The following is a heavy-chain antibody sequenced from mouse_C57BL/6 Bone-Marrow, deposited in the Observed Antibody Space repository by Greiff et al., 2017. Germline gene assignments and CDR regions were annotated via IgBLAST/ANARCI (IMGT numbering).Heavy chain of an antibody. D-gene: IGHD1-1*01. Sequence: QVQLQQSGAELVRPGASVTLSCKASGYTFTDYEMHWVKQTPVHGLEWIGAIDPETGGTAYNQKFKGKAILTADKSSSTAYMELRSLTSEDSAVYYCTRSPVYYGSSYDAMDYWGQGTSVTVSS. CDR3: TRSPVYYGSSYDAMDY. J-gene: IGHJ4*01. CDR2: IDPETGGT. CDR1: GYTFTDYE. V-gene: IGHV1-15*01.